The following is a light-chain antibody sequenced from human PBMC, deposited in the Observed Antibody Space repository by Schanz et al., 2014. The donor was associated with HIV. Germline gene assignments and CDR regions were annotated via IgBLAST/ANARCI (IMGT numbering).Light chain of an antibody. V-gene: IGLV2-14*01. CDR1: SSDVGGYKY. CDR3: GSYSSGESHWV. CDR2: DVD. J-gene: IGLJ3*02. Sequence: QSALTQPASVSGSPGQSITISCTGTSSDVGGYKYVSWYQQYPGKAPKLIIFDVDNRPSGVSWRFSASKSGNTASLTISGLQAEDEADYYCGSYSSGESHWVFGGGTKLTVL.